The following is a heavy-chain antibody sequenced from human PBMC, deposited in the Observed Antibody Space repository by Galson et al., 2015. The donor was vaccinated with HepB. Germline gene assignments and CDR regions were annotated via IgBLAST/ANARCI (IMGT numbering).Heavy chain of an antibody. CDR2: IASGDKK. D-gene: IGHD1-14*01. Sequence: SLRLSCAASGFTVSGTYMIWVRQAPGKGLECVSLIASGDKKYYIGSVKGRFTISRDNSLNTMSLQLNSLRAEDSGVYYCAVSGTPGGFDFWGQGTMVTVSS. V-gene: IGHV3-66*01. CDR3: AVSGTPGGFDF. CDR1: GFTVSGTY. J-gene: IGHJ3*01.